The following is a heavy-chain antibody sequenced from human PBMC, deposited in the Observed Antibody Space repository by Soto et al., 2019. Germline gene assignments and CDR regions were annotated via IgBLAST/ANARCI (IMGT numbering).Heavy chain of an antibody. CDR3: AKGGRSAVAGTGLLFDY. Sequence: EVQLLESGGGLVQPGGSLRLSCAASGFTFSSYAMTWVRQAPGKGLEWVSTISGSGGSTYYADSVKGRFTISRDNYKISLYLQMNSLRAEDTAVYDCAKGGRSAVAGTGLLFDYWGPGTLVTVSS. CDR1: GFTFSSYA. V-gene: IGHV3-23*01. J-gene: IGHJ4*02. CDR2: ISGSGGST. D-gene: IGHD6-19*01.